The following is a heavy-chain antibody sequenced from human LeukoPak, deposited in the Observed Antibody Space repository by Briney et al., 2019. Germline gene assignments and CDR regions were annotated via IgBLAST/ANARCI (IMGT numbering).Heavy chain of an antibody. CDR3: ARRVRGVNDAFDI. D-gene: IGHD3-10*01. J-gene: IGHJ3*02. V-gene: IGHV4-59*12. Sequence: PSETLSLTCTVSGGSIRNYYWSWIRQPPGKGLEWIGYIYYSGSTNYNPSLKSRVTISVDTSKNQFSLKLSSVTAADTAVYYCARRVRGVNDAFDIWGQGTMVTVSS. CDR2: IYYSGST. CDR1: GGSIRNYY.